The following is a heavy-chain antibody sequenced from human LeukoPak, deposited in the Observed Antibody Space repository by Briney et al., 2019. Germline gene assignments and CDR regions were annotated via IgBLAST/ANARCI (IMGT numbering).Heavy chain of an antibody. Sequence: SETLSLTCAVYGGSFSGYYWSWIRQPAGKGLEWIGRMYSSGHTNYNPSLKSRVTMSVDTSKNQFSLRLSSVTAADTAVYYCAKSNGYGLIDIWGQGTMVTVSS. V-gene: IGHV4-59*10. CDR1: GGSFSGYY. J-gene: IGHJ3*02. CDR3: AKSNGYGLIDI. CDR2: MYSSGHT. D-gene: IGHD3-10*01.